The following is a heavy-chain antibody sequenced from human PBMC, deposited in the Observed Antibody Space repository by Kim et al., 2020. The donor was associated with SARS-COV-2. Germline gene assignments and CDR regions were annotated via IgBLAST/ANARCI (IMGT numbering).Heavy chain of an antibody. J-gene: IGHJ5*02. CDR3: ARHGCTGGVCYFDP. V-gene: IGHV4-30-2*03. Sequence: YYIPSLRSRVTISVDTSKNQFSLKLSSVTDATVYYCARHGCTGGVCYFDPWGQGTLVTVSS. D-gene: IGHD2-8*02.